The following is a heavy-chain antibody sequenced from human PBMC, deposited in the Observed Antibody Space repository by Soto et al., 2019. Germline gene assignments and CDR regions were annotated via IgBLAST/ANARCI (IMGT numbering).Heavy chain of an antibody. CDR1: GGSISSSSYY. D-gene: IGHD2-2*01. V-gene: IGHV4-39*07. CDR3: ARPMRLTFGMDV. CDR2: IYYSGST. J-gene: IGHJ6*02. Sequence: PSETLSLTCTVSGGSISSSSYYWGWIRQPPGKGLEWIGSIYYSGSTYYNQSLKSRVTISVDTSKNQFSMKLSSVTAADTAVYYCARPMRLTFGMDVWGQGTTVTVSS.